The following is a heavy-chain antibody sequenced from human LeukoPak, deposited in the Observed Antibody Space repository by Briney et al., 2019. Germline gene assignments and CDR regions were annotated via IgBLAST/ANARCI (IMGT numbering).Heavy chain of an antibody. J-gene: IGHJ4*02. D-gene: IGHD3-22*01. CDR2: MNPNSGNT. CDR3: ARGRLLQGAFDY. Sequence: ASVKASCKTSGYTFTSYDINWVRQATGQGLEWMGWMNPNSGNTGYAQKFQGRVTMTRNTSISTAYMELSSLRSEDTAVYYCARGRLLQGAFDYWGQGTLVTVSS. V-gene: IGHV1-8*01. CDR1: GYTFTSYD.